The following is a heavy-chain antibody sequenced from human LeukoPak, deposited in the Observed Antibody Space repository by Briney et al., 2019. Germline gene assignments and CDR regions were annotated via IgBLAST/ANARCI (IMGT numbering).Heavy chain of an antibody. CDR3: ARWLIDTASDY. D-gene: IGHD5-18*01. CDR2: IYPADSNT. V-gene: IGHV5-51*01. CDR1: GYIFTSCW. J-gene: IGHJ4*02. Sequence: GESLKISCKGSGYIFTSCWIGWVRQMPGKGLEWMGIIYPADSNTRYSPSFQGQVTISADKSISTAYLQWTSLKASDTAMYYCARWLIDTASDYWGQGTLVTVSS.